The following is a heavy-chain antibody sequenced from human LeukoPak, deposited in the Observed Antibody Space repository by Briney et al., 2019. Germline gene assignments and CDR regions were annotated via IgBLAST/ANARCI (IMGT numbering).Heavy chain of an antibody. D-gene: IGHD7-27*01. J-gene: IGHJ4*02. Sequence: GGSLRLSCAASGFTFSNFAIRWVRQVPGKGLEWVSYIDGSGEKTHYPDSVRGRFTVSRDNSKNTLYLQMSSLRVEDTATYFCAKVQFNWGPIDYWGQGTPVIVSS. CDR1: GFTFSNFA. V-gene: IGHV3-23*01. CDR3: AKVQFNWGPIDY. CDR2: IDGSGEKT.